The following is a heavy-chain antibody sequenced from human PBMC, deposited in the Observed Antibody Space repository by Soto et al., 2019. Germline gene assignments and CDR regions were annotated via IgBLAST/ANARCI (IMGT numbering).Heavy chain of an antibody. D-gene: IGHD2-21*02. CDR1: GGSISSYY. V-gene: IGHV4-59*01. CDR2: IYYSGST. Sequence: QVQLQESGPGLVKPSETLSLTCTVSGGSISSYYWSWIRQPPGKGLEGIGYIYYSGSTNYNPSLKSRVTISVDTSKNQFSLKLSSVTAADTAVYYCARTYCGGDCYPGDAFDIWGQGTMVTVSS. CDR3: ARTYCGGDCYPGDAFDI. J-gene: IGHJ3*02.